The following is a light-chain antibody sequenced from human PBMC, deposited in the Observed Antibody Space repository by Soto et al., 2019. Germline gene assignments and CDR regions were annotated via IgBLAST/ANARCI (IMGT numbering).Light chain of an antibody. V-gene: IGKV1-39*01. CDR3: QHTYATPIT. CDR2: GAS. Sequence: DIPMTQSPSYMSASVGDRGTLTCRASHPISTYLNWYQHRPGQAPKLLIYGASTLPSGVPSRSSGSESGPDFTLTITSLQPEECATYDCQHTYATPITFGQGTRLEI. CDR1: HPISTY. J-gene: IGKJ5*01.